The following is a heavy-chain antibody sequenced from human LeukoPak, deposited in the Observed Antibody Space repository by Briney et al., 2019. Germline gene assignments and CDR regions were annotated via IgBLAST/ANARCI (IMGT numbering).Heavy chain of an antibody. Sequence: SETLSLTCAVYGGSFSGYYWSWIRQPPGKGLEWIGEINHSGSTNYNPSLKSRVTISVDTSKNQFSLKLSSVTAADTAVYYCARQEMATMFLFDYWGQGTLVTVSS. J-gene: IGHJ4*02. CDR3: ARQEMATMFLFDY. V-gene: IGHV4-34*01. CDR1: GGSFSGYY. CDR2: INHSGST. D-gene: IGHD5-24*01.